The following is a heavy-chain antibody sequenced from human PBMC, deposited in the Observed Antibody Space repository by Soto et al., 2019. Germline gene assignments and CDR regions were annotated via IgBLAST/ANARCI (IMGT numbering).Heavy chain of an antibody. CDR2: ISSSSSYI. CDR1: GFNFSSYT. CDR3: ATILIIGTTRGSYFDY. J-gene: IGHJ4*02. Sequence: GGSLKLSCAASGFNFSSYTMNWVRQAPGKGLEWVSSISSSSSYIYYADAVKGRFTISRDNAKNSLYLQMNGLRAEGTAVYYCATILIIGTTRGSYFDYWGQGTLFTVSS. V-gene: IGHV3-21*01. D-gene: IGHD1-20*01.